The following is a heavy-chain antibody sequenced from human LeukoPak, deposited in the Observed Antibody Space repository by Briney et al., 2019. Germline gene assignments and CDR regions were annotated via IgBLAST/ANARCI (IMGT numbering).Heavy chain of an antibody. CDR3: AKWKESSGWYGDLDY. CDR2: ISGSGGST. CDR1: GFTFSSYA. J-gene: IGHJ4*02. D-gene: IGHD6-19*01. Sequence: GGSLRLSCAASGFTFSSYAMTWVRQAPGKGLEWVSAISGSGGSTYYADSVKGRFTISRDNSKNTLYLQMNSLRAEDTAVHYCAKWKESSGWYGDLDYWGQGTLVTVSS. V-gene: IGHV3-23*01.